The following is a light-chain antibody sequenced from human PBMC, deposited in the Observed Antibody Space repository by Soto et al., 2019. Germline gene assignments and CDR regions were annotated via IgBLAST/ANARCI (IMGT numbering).Light chain of an antibody. Sequence: SYELTQAPSASVAPGQTARITCGGNNIAIKSEHWYQQKPGQAPVLVVYDDGDRPSGIPERFSGSNSGNTATLTITRVEPGDEADYHCQVWDSSSDHRVVFGGGTKLTVL. J-gene: IGLJ2*01. CDR3: QVWDSSSDHRVV. CDR1: NIAIKS. V-gene: IGLV3-21*02. CDR2: DDG.